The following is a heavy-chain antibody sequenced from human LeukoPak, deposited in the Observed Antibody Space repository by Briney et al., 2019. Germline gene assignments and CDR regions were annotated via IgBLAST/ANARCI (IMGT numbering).Heavy chain of an antibody. CDR2: TNPSGGST. J-gene: IGHJ4*02. V-gene: IGHV1-46*01. CDR1: GYTFTSYY. Sequence: ASVKVSCKASGYTFTSYYMHWVRQAPGQGLEWLGITNPSGGSTSYAQKFQGRVTMTRDTSTSTVYMELSSLRSEDTAVYYCARVRVWGVSSSWSPGVYYFDYWGQGTLVTVSS. D-gene: IGHD6-13*01. CDR3: ARVRVWGVSSSWSPGVYYFDY.